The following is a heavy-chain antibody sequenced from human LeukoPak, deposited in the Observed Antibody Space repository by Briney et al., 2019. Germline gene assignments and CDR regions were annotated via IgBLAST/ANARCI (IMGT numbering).Heavy chain of an antibody. CDR2: IKQDGSEK. V-gene: IGHV3-7*01. J-gene: IGHJ6*03. Sequence: PGGSLRLSCAASGFTFSSYWMSWVRQAPGKGLEWVANIKQDGSEKYYVDSVKGRFTISRDNAKNSLYLQMNSLRAEDTAVYYCAREGPSYFYYMDVWGKGTTVTVSS. CDR3: AREGPSYFYYMDV. CDR1: GFTFSSYW.